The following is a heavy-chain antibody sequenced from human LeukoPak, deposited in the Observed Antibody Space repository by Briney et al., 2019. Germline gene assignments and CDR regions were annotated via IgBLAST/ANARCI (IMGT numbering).Heavy chain of an antibody. CDR2: IFPLDSVI. Sequence: GESLKISCKGSGYIFDNYWIGWVRKMPGKGLGGVAIIFPLDSVIRYSPSFQGQVTVSADKSNNTAYLQWSSLKASDTAMYYCARQGPSNYHSDEPSADVGFDYWGQGTLVTVSS. CDR1: GYIFDNYW. CDR3: ARQGPSNYHSDEPSADVGFDY. D-gene: IGHD4-11*01. V-gene: IGHV5-51*01. J-gene: IGHJ4*02.